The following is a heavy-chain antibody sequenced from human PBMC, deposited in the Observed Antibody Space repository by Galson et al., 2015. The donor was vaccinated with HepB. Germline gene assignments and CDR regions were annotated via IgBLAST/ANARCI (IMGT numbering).Heavy chain of an antibody. J-gene: IGHJ6*02. Sequence: SLRLSCAASGFTFSNAWMSWVRQAPGKGLEWVGRIKSKTDGGTTDYAAPVKGRFTISRDDSKNTLYLQMNSLKTEDTAVYYCTTDRGSCYSCLDVWGQGTTVTVSS. V-gene: IGHV3-15*01. CDR1: GFTFSNAW. D-gene: IGHD2-15*01. CDR3: TTDRGSCYSCLDV. CDR2: IKSKTDGGTT.